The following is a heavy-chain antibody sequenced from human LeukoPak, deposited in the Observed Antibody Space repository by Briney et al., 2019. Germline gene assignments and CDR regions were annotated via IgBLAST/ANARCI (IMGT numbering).Heavy chain of an antibody. Sequence: ASVKVSCKASGYTFTGYYMHWVRQAPGQGLEWMGWINPNSGGTNYAQKFQGRVTMTRDTSISTAYMELSSLRSDDTAVCYCAREAGTGSHGDYWGQGTLVTVSS. CDR3: AREAGTGSHGDY. V-gene: IGHV1-2*02. J-gene: IGHJ4*02. D-gene: IGHD1-14*01. CDR2: INPNSGGT. CDR1: GYTFTGYY.